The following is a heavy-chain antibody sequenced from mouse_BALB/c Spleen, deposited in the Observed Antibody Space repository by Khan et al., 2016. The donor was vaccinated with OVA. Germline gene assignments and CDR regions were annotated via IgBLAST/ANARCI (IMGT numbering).Heavy chain of an antibody. Sequence: VQLQQSGAELARPGASVKMSCKASGYTFTSYTIHWIKKRPGQGLEWIGYINPSNGYTNYNQKFKDKATLTTDKSSTTAYLQLSSLKSEHSAVYNCIRDGAYHRNDGWFAYWGQGTLVTVSA. J-gene: IGHJ3*01. V-gene: IGHV1-4*01. CDR3: IRDGAYHRNDGWFAY. CDR1: GYTFTSYT. CDR2: INPSNGYT. D-gene: IGHD2-14*01.